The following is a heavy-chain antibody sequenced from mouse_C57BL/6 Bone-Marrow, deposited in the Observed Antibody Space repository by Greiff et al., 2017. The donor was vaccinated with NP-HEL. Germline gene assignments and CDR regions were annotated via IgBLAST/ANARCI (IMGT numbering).Heavy chain of an antibody. V-gene: IGHV1-81*01. CDR1: GYTFTSYG. Sequence: VQLQESGAELARPGASVKLSCKASGYTFTSYGISWVKQRTGQGLEWIGEIYPRSGNTYYNEKFKGKATLTADKSSSTAYMELRSLTSEDSAVYFCARRAYYYGSSRGSAYWGQGTLVTVSA. CDR2: IYPRSGNT. J-gene: IGHJ3*01. CDR3: ARRAYYYGSSRGSAY. D-gene: IGHD1-1*01.